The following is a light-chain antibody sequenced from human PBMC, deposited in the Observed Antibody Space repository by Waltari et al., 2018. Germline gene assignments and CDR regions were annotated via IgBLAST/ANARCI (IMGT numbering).Light chain of an antibody. CDR3: QHLNSYPVT. CDR2: TAS. CDR1: QGSSSY. Sequence: DIQLTQSPSFLSASVGDRVTITCRASQGSSSYLAWYQQQPGKAPKLLIYTASTLQSGVPSRFSGSGSGTEFTLTISSLQPEDFATYYCQHLNSYPVTFGQGTKLEIK. V-gene: IGKV1-9*01. J-gene: IGKJ2*01.